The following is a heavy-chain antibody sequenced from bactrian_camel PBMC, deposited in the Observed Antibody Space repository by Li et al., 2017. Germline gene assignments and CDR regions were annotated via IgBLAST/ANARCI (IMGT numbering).Heavy chain of an antibody. D-gene: IGHD5*01. CDR1: GYKFVNYC. J-gene: IGHJ4*01. CDR2: IDSEGTA. Sequence: HVQLVESGGGSVQAGGSLRLSCTASGYKFVNYCMGWLRQAPGKEREGVASIDSEGTATYADSVKGRFTSSRDNSKNTVYLQMNNLTPEDTGVYYCVKDPAGTGPYWGQGTQVTVS. CDR3: VKDPAGTGPY. V-gene: IGHV3S55*01.